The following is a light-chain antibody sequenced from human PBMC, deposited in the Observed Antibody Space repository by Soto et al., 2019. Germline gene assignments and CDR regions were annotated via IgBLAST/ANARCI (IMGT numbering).Light chain of an antibody. Sequence: DIQMTQSPSSLSASVGDRVTITCRASQDISNYLAWYQQKPGKVPKLLIYGASTLQSGVPSRFSGSGSGTDFTLTISSLQPEDVATYYCEKYYSAPRTFGQGTKVEIK. V-gene: IGKV1-27*01. J-gene: IGKJ1*01. CDR2: GAS. CDR1: QDISNY. CDR3: EKYYSAPRT.